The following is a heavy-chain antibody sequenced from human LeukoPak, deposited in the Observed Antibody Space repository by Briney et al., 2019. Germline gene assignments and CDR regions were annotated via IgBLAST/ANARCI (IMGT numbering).Heavy chain of an antibody. CDR1: GYTFTNSY. CDR3: AREGMVGGYGLNYYSMDV. J-gene: IGHJ6*03. Sequence: ASVTVSFKASGYTFTNSYMHWVRQAPGQGLEWMGMINPSGGSTSYAQKFQGRVTMTRDMSTSTVYMELSSLTSEDTAVYYCAREGMVGGYGLNYYSMDVWGKGTTVTVS. CDR2: INPSGGST. D-gene: IGHD5-18*01. V-gene: IGHV1-46*01.